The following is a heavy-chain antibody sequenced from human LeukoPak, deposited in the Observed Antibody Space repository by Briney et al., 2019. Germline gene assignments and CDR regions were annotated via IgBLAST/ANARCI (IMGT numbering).Heavy chain of an antibody. CDR3: AREEKYCSGGSCYYYYYGMDV. V-gene: IGHV1-3*01. J-gene: IGHJ6*02. CDR1: GYTFTSYA. CDR2: INAGNGNT. Sequence: ASVKVSCKASGYTFTSYAMHWVRQAPGQRLEWMGWINAGNGNTKYSQKFQGRVTITRDTSASTAYMELSSLRSEDTAVYYCAREEKYCSGGSCYYYYYGMDVWGQGTTVTVSS. D-gene: IGHD2-15*01.